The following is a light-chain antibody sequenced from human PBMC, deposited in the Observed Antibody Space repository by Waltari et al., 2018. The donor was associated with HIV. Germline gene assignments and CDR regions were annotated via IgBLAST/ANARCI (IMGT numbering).Light chain of an antibody. Sequence: QSVLTQPPSVSGTPGQRVTISCSGSSSNIGSLPVNWYRQFPRTAPKLLISNDRHRPSGVPDRFIGSKSGTSASLAISGLQSEDEADYFCVAWDDSLNGYVFGTGTNVIVL. V-gene: IGLV1-44*01. CDR3: VAWDDSLNGYV. CDR1: SSNIGSLP. CDR2: NDR. J-gene: IGLJ1*01.